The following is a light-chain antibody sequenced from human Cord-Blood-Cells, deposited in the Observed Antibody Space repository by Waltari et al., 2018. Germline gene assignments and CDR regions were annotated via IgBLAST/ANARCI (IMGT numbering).Light chain of an antibody. CDR2: AAS. CDR1: QGISNS. J-gene: IGKJ2*01. Sequence: DIQMTQSPSSLSASVGDRVTITCRASQGISNSLAWYQQKPGKAPKLLLYAASRLESGVPSRFSGSGSGTDYTLTISSLQPEDFATYYCQQYYSTPYTFNQATTMEI. CDR3: QQYYSTPYT. V-gene: IGKV1-NL1*01.